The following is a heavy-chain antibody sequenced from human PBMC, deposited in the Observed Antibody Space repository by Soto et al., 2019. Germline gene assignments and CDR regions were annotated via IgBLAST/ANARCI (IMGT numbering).Heavy chain of an antibody. J-gene: IGHJ4*02. CDR2: IFPDDSDI. Sequence: SCKASGYSFNRYWIGWVRQMPGQGLEWMGVIFPDDSDIRHSPAFRGQVTISADKSINTVYLQYTGLKASDTATYYCARRISWYYFDSWGQGTPVTVSS. D-gene: IGHD1-1*01. V-gene: IGHV5-51*01. CDR1: GYSFNRYW. CDR3: ARRISWYYFDS.